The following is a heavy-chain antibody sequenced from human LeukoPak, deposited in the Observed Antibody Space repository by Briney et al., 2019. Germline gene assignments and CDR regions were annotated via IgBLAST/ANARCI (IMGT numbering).Heavy chain of an antibody. J-gene: IGHJ4*02. CDR1: GYTFTHFG. CDR3: ARGGFHGDSDY. D-gene: IGHD4-17*01. CDR2: ISGYNGNR. V-gene: IGHV1-18*01. Sequence: ASVKVSCKASGYTFTHFGINWVRQAPGQGLEWMGWISGYNGNRNYAQNLQDRATMTTDTSTSTAYMEVRSLRSDDTAVYYCARGGFHGDSDYWGQGTLVIVSS.